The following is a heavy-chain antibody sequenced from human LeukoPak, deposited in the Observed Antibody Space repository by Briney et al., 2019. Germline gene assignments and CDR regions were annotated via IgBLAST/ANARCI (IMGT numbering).Heavy chain of an antibody. V-gene: IGHV1-18*01. CDR3: ARGPRYYYDSSGYNDY. J-gene: IGHJ4*02. D-gene: IGHD3-22*01. CDR1: GYTFTSYG. CDR2: ISGYNGNT. Sequence: ASVKVSCKASGYTFTSYGISWVRQAPGQGLEWMGWISGYNGNTNYAQKLQGRVTMTTDTSTSTAYMELRSLRSDDTAVYYCARGPRYYYDSSGYNDYWGQGTLVTVSS.